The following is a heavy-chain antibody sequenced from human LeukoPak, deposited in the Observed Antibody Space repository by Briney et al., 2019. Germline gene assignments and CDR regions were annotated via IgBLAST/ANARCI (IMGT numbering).Heavy chain of an antibody. J-gene: IGHJ3*02. CDR3: VREYSSSSGRAFDI. Sequence: PGGSLRLSCAASGFTFSSYLMHWVRQAPGKGLVWVSRISTDGSSTNSADSVKGRFTISRDNAKNTLYLQMNSLRAEDTAVYYCVREYSSSSGRAFDIWGQGKMVTVSP. V-gene: IGHV3-74*01. D-gene: IGHD6-6*01. CDR2: ISTDGSST. CDR1: GFTFSSYL.